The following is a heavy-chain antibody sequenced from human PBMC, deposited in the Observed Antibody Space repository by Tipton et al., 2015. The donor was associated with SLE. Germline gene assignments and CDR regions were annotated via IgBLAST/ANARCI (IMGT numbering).Heavy chain of an antibody. CDR2: IYYSGST. CDR3: AREVVGADDAFDI. D-gene: IGHD1-26*01. V-gene: IGHV4-59*01. J-gene: IGHJ3*02. CDR1: GGSIGSYY. Sequence: TLSLTCTVSGGSIGSYYWSWIRQPPGKGLEWIGSIYYSGSTNYNPSLKSRVTISVDTSKNQFSLKLSSVTAADTAVYYCAREVVGADDAFDIWGQGTLVPVSS.